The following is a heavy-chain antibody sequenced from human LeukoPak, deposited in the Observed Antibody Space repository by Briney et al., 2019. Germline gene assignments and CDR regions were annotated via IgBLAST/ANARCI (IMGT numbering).Heavy chain of an antibody. V-gene: IGHV3-48*01. D-gene: IGHD3-16*02. CDR2: ISSSSSTI. CDR3: AKGSNDYVWGSYSLDAFDI. J-gene: IGHJ3*02. Sequence: GGSLRLSCAASGFTFSSYSMNWVRQAPGKGLEWVSYISSSSSTIYYADSVKGRFTISRDNSKNTLYLQMNSLRAEDTAVYYCAKGSNDYVWGSYSLDAFDIWGQGTMVIVSS. CDR1: GFTFSSYS.